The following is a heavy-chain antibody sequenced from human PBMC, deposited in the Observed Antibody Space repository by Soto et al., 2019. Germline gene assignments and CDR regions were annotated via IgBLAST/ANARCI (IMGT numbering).Heavy chain of an antibody. J-gene: IGHJ5*02. D-gene: IGHD2-2*01. Sequence: GASVKVSCKASGGTFSSYAISWVRQAPGQGLEWMGGIIPIFGTANYAQKFQGRVTITADESTSTAYMELSSLRSEDTAVYYCARDVVAVVVPAATSWFDPWGQGTLVTVSS. CDR2: IIPIFGTA. V-gene: IGHV1-69*13. CDR1: GGTFSSYA. CDR3: ARDVVAVVVPAATSWFDP.